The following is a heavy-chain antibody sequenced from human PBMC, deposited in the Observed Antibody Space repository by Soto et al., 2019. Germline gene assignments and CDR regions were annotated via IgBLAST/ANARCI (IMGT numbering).Heavy chain of an antibody. CDR2: IYYSGST. CDR3: ARDWGYCSSTSCPNWFDP. CDR1: GGSVSSGSYY. Sequence: PSETLSLTCTVSGGSVSSGSYYWSWIRQPPGKGLEWIGYIYYSGSTNYNPSLKSRVTISVDTSKNQFSLKLSSVTAADKAVYYCARDWGYCSSTSCPNWFDPWGQGTLVTVSS. J-gene: IGHJ5*02. D-gene: IGHD2-2*01. V-gene: IGHV4-61*01.